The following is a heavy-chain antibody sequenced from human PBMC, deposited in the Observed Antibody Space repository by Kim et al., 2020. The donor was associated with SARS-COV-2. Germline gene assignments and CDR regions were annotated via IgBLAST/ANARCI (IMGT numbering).Heavy chain of an antibody. J-gene: IGHJ4*02. D-gene: IGHD3-10*01. Sequence: GQKFQGRVTMTEDTSTDTACMELSSLRSEDTAVYYCATDPHYGSGVVGDYWGQGTLVTVSS. CDR3: ATDPHYGSGVVGDY. V-gene: IGHV1-24*01.